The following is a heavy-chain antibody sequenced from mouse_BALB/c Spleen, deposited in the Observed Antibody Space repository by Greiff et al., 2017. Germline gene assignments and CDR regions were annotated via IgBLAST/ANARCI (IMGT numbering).Heavy chain of an antibody. V-gene: IGHV1-69*02. CDR1: GYTFTSYW. CDR3: TRGVLRSYFDY. J-gene: IGHJ2*01. D-gene: IGHD1-1*01. Sequence: QVQLQQPGAELVRPGASVKLSCKASGYTFTSYWINWVKQRPGQGLEWIGNIYPSDSYTNYNQKFKDKATLTVDKSSSTAYMQLSSPTSEDSAVYYCTRGVLRSYFDYWGQGTTLTVSS. CDR2: IYPSDSYT.